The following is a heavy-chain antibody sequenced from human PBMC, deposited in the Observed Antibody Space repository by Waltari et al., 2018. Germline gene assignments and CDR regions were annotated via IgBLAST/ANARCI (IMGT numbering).Heavy chain of an antibody. J-gene: IGHJ6*02. CDR1: GGSFSGYY. D-gene: IGHD5-18*01. V-gene: IGHV4-34*01. Sequence: QVQLQQWGAGLLKPSETLSLTCAVYGGSFSGYYWSWIRQPPGKGLEWIGEINHSGSTNYNPSLKSRVTISVDTSKNQFSLKLSSVTAADTAVYYCARAGYSYGLNYYYYGMDVWGQGTTVTVSS. CDR2: INHSGST. CDR3: ARAGYSYGLNYYYYGMDV.